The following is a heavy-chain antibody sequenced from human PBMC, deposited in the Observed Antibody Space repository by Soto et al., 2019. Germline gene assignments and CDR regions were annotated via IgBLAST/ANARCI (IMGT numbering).Heavy chain of an antibody. D-gene: IGHD3-3*01. CDR3: AKTPYDFWSPGQFFFDH. Sequence: PVGSLRLSCAVSGFTFSSHAMSWVRQAPGMGLECVSGISGSGGTTFYADSVKGRFTISRDNSKKTLYLQMDSLRAEDTAVYYCAKTPYDFWSPGQFFFDHWGQGALVTVSS. CDR1: GFTFSSHA. CDR2: ISGSGGTT. J-gene: IGHJ4*02. V-gene: IGHV3-23*01.